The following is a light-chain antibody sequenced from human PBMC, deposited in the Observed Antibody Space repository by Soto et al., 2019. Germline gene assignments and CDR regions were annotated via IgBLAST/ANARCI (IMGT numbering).Light chain of an antibody. Sequence: EILLTQSRGTLSLSPGERATLSCMSSQSVSITYLAWYQQKPGQAPRLLMYGASTRADGVPDRFTGSGSGTEFTLTISSLQSEDFAVYYCQQYHIWPPWTSGQGTKVDIK. V-gene: IGKV3-15*01. CDR2: GAS. CDR3: QQYHIWPPWT. CDR1: QSVSITY. J-gene: IGKJ1*01.